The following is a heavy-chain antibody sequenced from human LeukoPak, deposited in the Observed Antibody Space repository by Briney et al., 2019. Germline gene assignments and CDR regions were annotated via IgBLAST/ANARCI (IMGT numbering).Heavy chain of an antibody. Sequence: GGSLRLSCAASGFTVSKNYMTWVRQAPGEGLEWVSVIYSGGNTYYSDSVKGRFTISRDNSKNTLFLQMNSLRAEDTAVYYCARVANYYDSSGYFDKWGQGTLVTVSS. J-gene: IGHJ4*02. V-gene: IGHV3-53*01. CDR3: ARVANYYDSSGYFDK. CDR1: GFTVSKNY. CDR2: IYSGGNT. D-gene: IGHD3-22*01.